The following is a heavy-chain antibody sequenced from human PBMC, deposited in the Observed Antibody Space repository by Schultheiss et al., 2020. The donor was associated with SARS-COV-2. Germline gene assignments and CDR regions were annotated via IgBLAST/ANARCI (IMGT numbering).Heavy chain of an antibody. CDR2: IWHDGTNK. J-gene: IGHJ4*02. D-gene: IGHD1-26*01. CDR1: GFRFSGYG. Sequence: GGSLRLSCAASGFRFSGYGMYWVRQAPGKGLEWVAVIWHDGTNKYYADSVKGRFTISRDNSKNTLYLQMNSLRAEDTAVYYCATRGSYIDYWGQGTLVTVSS. CDR3: ATRGSYIDY. V-gene: IGHV3-33*07.